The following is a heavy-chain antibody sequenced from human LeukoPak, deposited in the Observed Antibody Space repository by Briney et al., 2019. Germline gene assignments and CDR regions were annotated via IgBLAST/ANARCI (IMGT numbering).Heavy chain of an antibody. CDR3: AKVGPPGTCSPYYFDY. CDR2: ISGSGGST. D-gene: IGHD3-10*02. CDR1: GFTFSSYA. J-gene: IGHJ4*02. V-gene: IGHV3-23*01. Sequence: GGSLRLSCAASGFTFSSYAMSWVRQAPGKGLEWVSAISGSGGSTYYADSVKGRFTISRDNSKNTLYLQMNSLRAEDTAVYYCAKVGPPGTCSPYYFDYWGQGTLVTVSS.